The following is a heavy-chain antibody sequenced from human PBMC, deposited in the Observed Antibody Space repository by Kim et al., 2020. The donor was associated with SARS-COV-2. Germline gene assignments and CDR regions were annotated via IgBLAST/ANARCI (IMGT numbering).Heavy chain of an antibody. CDR2: FDPEDGET. Sequence: ASVKVSCKVSGYTLTELSMHWVRQAPGKGLEWMGGFDPEDGETIYAQKFQGRVTMTEDTSTDTAYMELSSLRSEDTAVYYCATFYLAAAGGWCFQHWGQGTLVTVSS. CDR1: GYTLTELS. D-gene: IGHD6-13*01. V-gene: IGHV1-24*01. CDR3: ATFYLAAAGGWCFQH. J-gene: IGHJ1*01.